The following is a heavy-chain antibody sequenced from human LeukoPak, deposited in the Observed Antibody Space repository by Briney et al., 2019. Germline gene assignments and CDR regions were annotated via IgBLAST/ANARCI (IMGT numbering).Heavy chain of an antibody. J-gene: IGHJ6*02. V-gene: IGHV1-2*02. Sequence: ASVKVSCKASGYTFTGYYMHWVRQAPGQGLEWMGWINPNSGGTNYAQKFQGRVTMTRDTSISTAYMELSRLRSDGTAVYYCARDVVPAAGGGMDVWGQGTTVTVSS. CDR3: ARDVVPAAGGGMDV. D-gene: IGHD2-2*01. CDR1: GYTFTGYY. CDR2: INPNSGGT.